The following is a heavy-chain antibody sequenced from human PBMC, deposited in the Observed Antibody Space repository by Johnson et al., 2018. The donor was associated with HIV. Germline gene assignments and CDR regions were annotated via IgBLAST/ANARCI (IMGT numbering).Heavy chain of an antibody. CDR3: ARDKGGGSDAFDI. Sequence: VQLVESGGSVVRPGGSLRLSCAASGFSFDDYGMTWVRQAPGKGLGWVSGINWNGNTRDYVDSVKGRFTISRDNAKNSLLLQMKSLRAEDTAVYYCARDKGGGSDAFDIWGQGTMVTVSS. V-gene: IGHV3-20*04. J-gene: IGHJ3*02. CDR1: GFSFDDYG. D-gene: IGHD2-15*01. CDR2: INWNGNTR.